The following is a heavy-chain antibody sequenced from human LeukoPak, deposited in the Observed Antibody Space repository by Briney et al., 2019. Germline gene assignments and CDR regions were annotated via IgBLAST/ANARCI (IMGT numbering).Heavy chain of an antibody. J-gene: IGHJ4*01. CDR1: GASISTYY. Sequence: PSETLSLTCTVSGASISTYYWSWIRQPAGKGLEWIGRIYSSGSANYNPSLKSRITMSVDTSKNQFSLKLTSVTAADTAVYYCARDLRSGNYYSDYWGQGILVTVSS. CDR3: ARDLRSGNYYSDY. D-gene: IGHD3-10*02. V-gene: IGHV4-4*07. CDR2: IYSSGSA.